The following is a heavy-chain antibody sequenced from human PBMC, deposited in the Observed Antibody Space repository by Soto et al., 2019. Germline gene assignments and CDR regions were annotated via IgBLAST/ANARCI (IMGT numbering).Heavy chain of an antibody. CDR3: ARGRPYCTNGVCYIFDY. V-gene: IGHV4-34*01. Sequence: SETLSLTCAVYGGSFSGYYWSWIRQPPGKGLEWIGEINHSGSTNYNPSLKSRVTISVDTSKNQFSLKLSSVTAADTAVYYCARGRPYCTNGVCYIFDYWGQGTLVTVSS. J-gene: IGHJ4*02. CDR2: INHSGST. D-gene: IGHD2-8*01. CDR1: GGSFSGYY.